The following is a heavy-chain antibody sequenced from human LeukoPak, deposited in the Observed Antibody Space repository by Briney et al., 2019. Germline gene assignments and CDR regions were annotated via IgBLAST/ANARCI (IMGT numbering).Heavy chain of an antibody. Sequence: SETLSLTCTVSGYSIISDYFWGWIRQPPGKGLEWIGTIYHSGSTYYSPSLKSRVTESVDTSKNEFSLKLSSVTAADTAVYYCARETSQKGAHYMDVWGKGTTVTISS. D-gene: IGHD3-16*01. CDR2: IYHSGST. J-gene: IGHJ6*03. V-gene: IGHV4-38-2*02. CDR1: GYSIISDYF. CDR3: ARETSQKGAHYMDV.